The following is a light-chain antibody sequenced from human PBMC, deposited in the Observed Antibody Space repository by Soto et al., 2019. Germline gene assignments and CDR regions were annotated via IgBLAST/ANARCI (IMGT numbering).Light chain of an antibody. CDR2: DVS. V-gene: IGLV2-11*01. CDR3: CSFAGNYIYV. Sequence: QSALTQPRSVSGSPGQSVTISCTGTSSDVGGYNYVSWYLQHPGKAPKVMIYDVSKRPSGVPDRFSGSKSGNTASLTISGLQSEDEADYYCCSFAGNYIYVFATGTKVTV. J-gene: IGLJ1*01. CDR1: SSDVGGYNY.